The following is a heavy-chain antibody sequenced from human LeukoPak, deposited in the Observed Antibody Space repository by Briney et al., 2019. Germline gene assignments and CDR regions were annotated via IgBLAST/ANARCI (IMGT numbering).Heavy chain of an antibody. CDR2: ISYDGSNK. V-gene: IGHV3-30*19. CDR3: ARIPYGSGRGGPFDY. J-gene: IGHJ4*02. Sequence: PGRSLRLSCAASGFTFSSYGMHWVRQAPGKGLEWVAVISYDGSNKYYADSVKGRFTISRDNSKNTLYLQMNSLRAEDTAVYYCARIPYGSGRGGPFDYWGQGTLVTVSS. CDR1: GFTFSSYG. D-gene: IGHD3-10*01.